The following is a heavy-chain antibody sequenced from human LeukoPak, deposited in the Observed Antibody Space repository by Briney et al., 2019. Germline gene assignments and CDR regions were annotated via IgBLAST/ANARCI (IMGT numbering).Heavy chain of an antibody. D-gene: IGHD5-12*01. J-gene: IGHJ2*01. V-gene: IGHV3-48*04. CDR3: AREVGYSGYDSGYFDL. CDR2: ISSSSSTI. Sequence: TGGSLRLSCAASGFTFSSYSMNWVRQAPGKGLEWVSYISSSSSTIYYADSVKGRFTISRDNAKNSLYLQMNSLRAEDTAVYYCAREVGYSGYDSGYFDLWGRGTLVTVSS. CDR1: GFTFSSYS.